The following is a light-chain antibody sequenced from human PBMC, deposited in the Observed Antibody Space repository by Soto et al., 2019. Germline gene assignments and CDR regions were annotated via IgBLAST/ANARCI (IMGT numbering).Light chain of an antibody. CDR3: QSYDSSLIASKV. J-gene: IGLJ1*01. CDR2: ANS. CDR1: SSNIGAGYD. Sequence: QSVLTQPPSVSGAPGQRVTISCSGSSSNIGAGYDVQWYRQFPGTAPKLIIYANSDRPSGVPDRFSGSKSGTSASLAITGLQAEDEADYYCQSYDSSLIASKVFGTGTKLTVL. V-gene: IGLV1-40*01.